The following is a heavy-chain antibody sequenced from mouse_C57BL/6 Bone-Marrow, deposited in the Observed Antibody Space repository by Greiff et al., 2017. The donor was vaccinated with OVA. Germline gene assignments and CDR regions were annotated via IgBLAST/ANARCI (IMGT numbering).Heavy chain of an antibody. CDR1: GFNIKNTY. J-gene: IGHJ1*03. CDR3: ARHSYYSNWYFDV. V-gene: IGHV14-3*01. Sequence: VQLKESVAELVRPGASVKLSCTASGFNIKNTYMHWVKQRPEQGLEWIGRIDPANGNTKYAPKFQGKATITADTSSNTAYLQLSSLTSEDTAIYYCARHSYYSNWYFDVWGTGTTVTVSS. CDR2: IDPANGNT. D-gene: IGHD2-5*01.